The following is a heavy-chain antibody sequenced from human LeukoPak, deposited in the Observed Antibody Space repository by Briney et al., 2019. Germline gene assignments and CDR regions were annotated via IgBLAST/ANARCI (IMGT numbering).Heavy chain of an antibody. Sequence: PGGSLRLSCVASRFTFSRYSMNWVRQAPGKGLECISYISESGSAIYYADSVKGRFTISRDNAKNSLSLQMNSLRGEDSAVYYCAVNRGHWGQGTLVTVSS. D-gene: IGHD2/OR15-2a*01. V-gene: IGHV3-48*01. CDR1: RFTFSRYS. J-gene: IGHJ4*02. CDR3: AVNRGH. CDR2: ISESGSAI.